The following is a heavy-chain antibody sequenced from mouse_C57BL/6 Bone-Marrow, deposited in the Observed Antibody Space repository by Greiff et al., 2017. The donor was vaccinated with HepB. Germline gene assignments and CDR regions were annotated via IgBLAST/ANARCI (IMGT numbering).Heavy chain of an antibody. CDR2: LNSDGGST. D-gene: IGHD2-5*01. J-gene: IGHJ3*01. Sequence: EVMLVESGGGLVQPGESLKLSCESNEYEFPSHDMSWVRKTPEKRLELVAALNSDGGSTYYPDTMERRFIISRDNTKKTLYLQMSSLRSEDTALYYCARHSYSNYERVWFAYWGQGTLVTVSA. V-gene: IGHV5-2*01. CDR1: EYEFPSHD. CDR3: ARHSYSNYERVWFAY.